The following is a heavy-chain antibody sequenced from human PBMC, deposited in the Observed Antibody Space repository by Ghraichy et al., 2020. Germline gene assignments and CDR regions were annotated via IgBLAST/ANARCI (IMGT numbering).Heavy chain of an antibody. J-gene: IGHJ4*02. CDR3: TKGDYDHADYGVFDY. CDR2: ISGSGGST. CDR1: GFTFRSYA. Sequence: GGSLRLSCAVSGFTFRSYAMTWVRQAPGKGLEWVSGISGSGGSTYYADSVRGRFTISRDNSKNTLFLQMNSLRAEDTAVYYCTKGDYDHADYGVFDYWGQGTLVIVSS. D-gene: IGHD3-16*01. V-gene: IGHV3-23*01.